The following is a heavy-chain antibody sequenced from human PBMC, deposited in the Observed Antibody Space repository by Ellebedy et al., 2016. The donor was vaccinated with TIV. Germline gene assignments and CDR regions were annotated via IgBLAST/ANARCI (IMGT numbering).Heavy chain of an antibody. Sequence: AASAKVSCKASGDTFSSYAISWVRQAPGQGLEWMGGIIPMFATTNHAEKFQGRVTVTADESTSTAYMELTSLRSEDTGVYYCARDGLGVVVTSSRGRSWFDLWGQGTLVTVSS. D-gene: IGHD3-22*01. CDR3: ARDGLGVVVTSSRGRSWFDL. CDR1: GDTFSSYA. J-gene: IGHJ5*02. CDR2: IIPMFATT. V-gene: IGHV1-69*13.